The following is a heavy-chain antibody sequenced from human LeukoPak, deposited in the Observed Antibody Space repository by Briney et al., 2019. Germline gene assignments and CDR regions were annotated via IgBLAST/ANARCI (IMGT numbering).Heavy chain of an antibody. V-gene: IGHV4-59*01. CDR1: GGSISSYY. Sequence: PSETLSLTCTVSGGSISSYYWSWIRQPPGKGLEWIGYTYYSGSTNYNPSLKSRVTISVDTSKNQFSLKLSSVTAADTAVYYCARVSLRGEVDYWGQGTLVTVSS. CDR3: ARVSLRGEVDY. CDR2: TYYSGST. J-gene: IGHJ4*02. D-gene: IGHD3-10*01.